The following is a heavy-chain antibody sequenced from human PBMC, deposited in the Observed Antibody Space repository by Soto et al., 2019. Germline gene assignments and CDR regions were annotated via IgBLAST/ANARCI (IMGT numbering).Heavy chain of an antibody. CDR2: ISYDGSNK. CDR1: GFTFSSYG. D-gene: IGHD3-22*01. V-gene: IGHV3-30*18. Sequence: GGSLRLSCAASGFTFSSYGMHWVRQAPGKGLEWVAVISYDGSNKYYADSVKGRFTISRDNSKNTLYLQMNSLRAEDTAVYYCAKDMEHDSSGYYPDYWGQGTLVTVSS. CDR3: AKDMEHDSSGYYPDY. J-gene: IGHJ4*02.